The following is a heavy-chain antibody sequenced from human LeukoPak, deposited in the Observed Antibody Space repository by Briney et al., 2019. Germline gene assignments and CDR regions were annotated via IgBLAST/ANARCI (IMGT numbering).Heavy chain of an antibody. V-gene: IGHV1-69*04. D-gene: IGHD1-14*01. CDR1: GGTFSSYA. CDR3: ARDLTAGRLGYYYGMDV. CDR2: IIPILGIA. Sequence: SVKVSCKASGGTFSSYAISWVRQAPGQGLEWMGRIIPILGIANYAQKFQGRVTITADKSTSTAYMELSSLRSEDTAVYYCARDLTAGRLGYYYGMDVWGQGTTATVSS. J-gene: IGHJ6*02.